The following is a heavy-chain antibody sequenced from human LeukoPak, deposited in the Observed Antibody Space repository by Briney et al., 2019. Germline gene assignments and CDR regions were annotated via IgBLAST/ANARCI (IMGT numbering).Heavy chain of an antibody. D-gene: IGHD6-19*01. V-gene: IGHV3-23*01. Sequence: PGGSLRLSCAGSGFTFRIYAMSWVRQAPGKGLEWVSAISGSGGSTYYADSVKGRFTISRDNSKNTLYLQMNSLRAEDTAVYYCAKDLNTYSSSPPDYWGQGTLVTVSS. CDR1: GFTFRIYA. J-gene: IGHJ4*02. CDR2: ISGSGGST. CDR3: AKDLNTYSSSPPDY.